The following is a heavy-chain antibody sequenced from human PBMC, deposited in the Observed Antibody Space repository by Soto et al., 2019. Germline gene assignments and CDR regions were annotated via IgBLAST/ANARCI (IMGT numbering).Heavy chain of an antibody. CDR3: ARADSTTSNYGDYFDY. V-gene: IGHV3-7*01. CDR2: IKQHGSEK. Sequence: DVQLVESGGGLVQPGGSLRLSCAASGFTFGNYWMNWVRQTPGKGLEWVANIKQHGSEKYFVDSVKGRFTISRDDAKNSLYLQMNSLRAEDTAVYYCARADSTTSNYGDYFDYWGQGALVTVSS. D-gene: IGHD4-17*01. J-gene: IGHJ4*02. CDR1: GFTFGNYW.